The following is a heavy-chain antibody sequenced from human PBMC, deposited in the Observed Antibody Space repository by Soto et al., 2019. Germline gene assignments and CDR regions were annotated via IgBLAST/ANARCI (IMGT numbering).Heavy chain of an antibody. V-gene: IGHV4-31*01. CDR3: ARVMANYFDF. CDR1: GGSISNDNYY. CDR2: IKNSGST. J-gene: IGHJ4*02. Sequence: QVQLQESGPGLVKPSQTLSLTCTVSGGSISNDNYYWSWIRQHPGKGLEWIGYIKNSGSTYYNPSLKSLATVSGHSSKNQFSLRLTSVSAADTAVYYCARVMANYFDFLGQGTLVIVSS.